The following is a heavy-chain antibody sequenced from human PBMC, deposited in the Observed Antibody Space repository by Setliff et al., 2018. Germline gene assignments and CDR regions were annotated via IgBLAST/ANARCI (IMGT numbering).Heavy chain of an antibody. CDR2: IKGDGSEK. J-gene: IGHJ4*02. D-gene: IGHD6-13*01. V-gene: IGHV3-7*03. Sequence: GGSLRLSCAASAFTFKNYWMSWVRQAPGKGLEWVANIKGDGSEKFYLDSVKGRFTISRDNAKNTLYLQMNSLRAEDTAVYYCAKDGSGSYDYLDYWGQGTLVTVSS. CDR1: AFTFKNYW. CDR3: AKDGSGSYDYLDY.